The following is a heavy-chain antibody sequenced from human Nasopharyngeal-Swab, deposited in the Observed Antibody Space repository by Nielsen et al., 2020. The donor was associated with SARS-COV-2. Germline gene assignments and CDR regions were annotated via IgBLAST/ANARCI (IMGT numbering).Heavy chain of an antibody. CDR2: IYFSGST. CDR3: VRGGGYNFGYNDY. J-gene: IGHJ4*02. Sequence: SETLSLTCSVSGGSINNYYWSWIRQPAGKGLEWIGRIYFSGSTNYNPSLKSRVTMSVDMSKNQFSLKLSSVTAADTAVYFCVRGGGYNFGYNDYWGQGTLVTVSS. D-gene: IGHD5-18*01. CDR1: GGSINNYY. V-gene: IGHV4-4*07.